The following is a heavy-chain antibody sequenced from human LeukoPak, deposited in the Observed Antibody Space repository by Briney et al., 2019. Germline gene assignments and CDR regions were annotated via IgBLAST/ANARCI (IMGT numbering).Heavy chain of an antibody. Sequence: SETLSLTCAVYGGSFSGYYWSWIRQPPGKGLEWIGEINHSGSTNYNPSLKSRVTISVDTSKNQFSLKLSSVTAADTAVYYCARHRRYGSGSYYNEPYDYWGQGTLVTVSS. CDR3: ARHRRYGSGSYYNEPYDY. V-gene: IGHV4-34*01. J-gene: IGHJ4*02. CDR1: GGSFSGYY. CDR2: INHSGST. D-gene: IGHD3-10*01.